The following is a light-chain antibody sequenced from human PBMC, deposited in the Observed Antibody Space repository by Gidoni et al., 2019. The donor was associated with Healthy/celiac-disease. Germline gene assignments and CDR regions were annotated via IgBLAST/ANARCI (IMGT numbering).Light chain of an antibody. V-gene: IGKV1-39*01. CDR3: QQSYSTPPALT. J-gene: IGKJ4*01. CDR2: AAS. Sequence: DIQMTQSPSSLSASVGDRVTITCRASQSISSYLNWYQQKPGKAPKLLIYAASSLQSGVPSRFSGSGSGTDFTLTISSLRPEDFATYYCQQSYSTPPALTFGGGTKVEIK. CDR1: QSISSY.